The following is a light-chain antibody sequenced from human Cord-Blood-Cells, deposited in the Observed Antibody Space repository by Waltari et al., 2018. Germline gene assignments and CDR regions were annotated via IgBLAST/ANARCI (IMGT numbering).Light chain of an antibody. CDR3: CSYAGSSTNVV. CDR1: SSDVGSYNL. Sequence: QSALTQPASVSGSPGQSITISCTGTSSDVGSYNLVSWDQQHPGKAPKLMIYEGSKRPSGVSNRFPGPKSGNTASLTISGLQAEDEADYYCCSYAGSSTNVVFGGGTKLTVL. V-gene: IGLV2-23*01. J-gene: IGLJ2*01. CDR2: EGS.